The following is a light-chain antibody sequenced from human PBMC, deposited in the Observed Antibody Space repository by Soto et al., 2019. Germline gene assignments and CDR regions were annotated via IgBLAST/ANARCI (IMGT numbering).Light chain of an antibody. V-gene: IGKV3-20*01. J-gene: IGKJ1*01. CDR2: AAS. CDR1: QTVSSSF. CDR3: QQYGNSPQT. Sequence: EIVLTQSPGTLSFSPGERATVSCRASQTVSSSFLAWYQQTPGQAPRLLIYAASSRATGIPDRFSGSGSGTDFTLTISRLEPEDFAVYYCQQYGNSPQTFGQGTKVDIK.